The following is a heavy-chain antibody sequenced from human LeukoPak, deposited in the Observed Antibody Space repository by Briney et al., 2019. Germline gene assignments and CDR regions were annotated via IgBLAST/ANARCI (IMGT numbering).Heavy chain of an antibody. CDR1: GFIVSSNY. D-gene: IGHD5-18*01. CDR3: ARARGYSYGCDY. Sequence: PGGSLRLSCAASGFIVSSNYMSWVRQAPGKGLEWDSVIYSGGSTYYADSVKGRFTISRDNSKNTLYLQMNGLRVEDTAVYYCARARGYSYGCDYWGQGTLVTVSS. V-gene: IGHV3-53*01. J-gene: IGHJ4*02. CDR2: IYSGGST.